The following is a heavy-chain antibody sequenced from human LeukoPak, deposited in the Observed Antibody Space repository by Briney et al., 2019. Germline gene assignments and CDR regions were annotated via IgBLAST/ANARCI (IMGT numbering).Heavy chain of an antibody. CDR2: TSYDGSNK. J-gene: IGHJ4*02. CDR1: GFTFSSYA. V-gene: IGHV3-30*04. Sequence: GGSLRLSCAASGFTFSSYAMHWVRQAPGKGLEWVAVTSYDGSNKYYADSVKGRFTTSRDNSKNTLYLQMNSLRAEDTAVYYCARDLGSYYYDSSGYFNFDYWGQGTLVTVSS. D-gene: IGHD3-22*01. CDR3: ARDLGSYYYDSSGYFNFDY.